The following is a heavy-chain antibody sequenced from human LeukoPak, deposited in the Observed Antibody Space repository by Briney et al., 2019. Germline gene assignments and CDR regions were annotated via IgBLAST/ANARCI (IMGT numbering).Heavy chain of an antibody. Sequence: SSVKVSCKASGYTFTNYYIHWVRQAPGQGLEWMGIINPSGSSRSYAQKFQGRVTMTRDTSTSTVYMELSSLRSEDTAVYYCARDLAAAGTGYWGQGTLVTVSS. CDR1: GYTFTNYY. V-gene: IGHV1-46*01. CDR3: ARDLAAAGTGY. J-gene: IGHJ4*02. CDR2: INPSGSSR. D-gene: IGHD6-13*01.